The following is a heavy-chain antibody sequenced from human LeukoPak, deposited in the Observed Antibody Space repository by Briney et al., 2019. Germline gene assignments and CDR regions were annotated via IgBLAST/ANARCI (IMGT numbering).Heavy chain of an antibody. CDR1: GFYFSDCW. V-gene: IGHV3-7*01. D-gene: IGHD3-16*01. CDR3: AIWGSWGSNF. Sequence: GGSLRLSCAASGFYFSDCWMSWIRQAPGKGLEWVAHMNQDGSAKYYVDSVKVRFTISRDNAKSSLFLQMSSLRAEDTAVYYCAIWGSWGSNFWGQGTLVSVSS. J-gene: IGHJ4*02. CDR2: MNQDGSAK.